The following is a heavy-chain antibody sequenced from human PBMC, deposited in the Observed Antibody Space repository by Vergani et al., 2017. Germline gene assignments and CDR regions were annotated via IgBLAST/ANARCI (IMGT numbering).Heavy chain of an antibody. Sequence: QVQLVQSGAEVKKPGASVKVSCKASGYTFTGYYMHWVRQAPGQGLEWMGWIKPNSGGTNYEQKFQGRVTRTRDTSIRPAYMELVRLRSDDTAVYYCARDRYSSIYYYYGMDVWGQGTTVTVSS. CDR2: IKPNSGGT. D-gene: IGHD5-18*01. CDR1: GYTFTGYY. CDR3: ARDRYSSIYYYYGMDV. J-gene: IGHJ6*02. V-gene: IGHV1-2*02.